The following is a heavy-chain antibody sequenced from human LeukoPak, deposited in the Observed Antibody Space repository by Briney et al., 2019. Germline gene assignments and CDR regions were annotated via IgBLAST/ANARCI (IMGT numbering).Heavy chain of an antibody. CDR2: IYTSGST. Sequence: SETLSLICTVSGGSISSYYWSWIRQPAGKGLEWIGRIYTSGSTNYNPSLKSRGTMSVDTSKNQFSLKLSSVTAADTAVYYCARDFAEGQPQDAFDIWGQGTMVTVSS. D-gene: IGHD3-3*01. V-gene: IGHV4-4*07. J-gene: IGHJ3*02. CDR3: ARDFAEGQPQDAFDI. CDR1: GGSISSYY.